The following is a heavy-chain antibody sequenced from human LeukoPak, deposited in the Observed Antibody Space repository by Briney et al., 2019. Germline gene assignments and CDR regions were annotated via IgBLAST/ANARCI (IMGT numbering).Heavy chain of an antibody. Sequence: SQTHSLTCAISGDSVSSNSAAXXWIRQSPSRGXXXLGRTYYRSKWYNDYAVSVRSRITINPDISKNQFSLQLNSVTPEDTAVYYCARTGGGGRSFDYWGQGTLVTVSS. J-gene: IGHJ4*02. CDR1: GDSVSSNSAA. CDR3: ARTGGGGRSFDY. V-gene: IGHV6-1*01. D-gene: IGHD3-16*01. CDR2: TYYRSKWYN.